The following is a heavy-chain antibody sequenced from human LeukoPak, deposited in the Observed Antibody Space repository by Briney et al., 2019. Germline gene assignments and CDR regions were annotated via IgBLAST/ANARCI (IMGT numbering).Heavy chain of an antibody. CDR1: GFTFSIYA. D-gene: IGHD1-26*01. J-gene: IGHJ4*02. V-gene: IGHV3-23*01. CDR3: AKRMGATKGGFDY. CDR2: ISGSGGIT. Sequence: PGGSLRLSCATSGFTFSIYAMTWVRQAPGKGLEWVSAISGSGGITYYADSVKGRFTISRDNSKNTLYLQMNSLRAEDTAVYYCAKRMGATKGGFDYWGQGTLVTVSS.